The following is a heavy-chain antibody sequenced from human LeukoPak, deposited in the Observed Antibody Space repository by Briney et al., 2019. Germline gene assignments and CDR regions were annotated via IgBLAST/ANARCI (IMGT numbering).Heavy chain of an antibody. V-gene: IGHV4-38-2*02. D-gene: IGHD5-24*01. CDR2: ISHSGST. J-gene: IGHJ4*02. CDR3: ARVNTVMATFDY. CDR1: GSSISSSYY. Sequence: SETLSLTCTVSGSSISSSYYGAWIRQPPGKGLEWIATISHSGSTYYNPSLRSRVTISADTSQNQHSLRLNSVTVADTAVYYCARVNTVMATFDYWGQGTPVTVSS.